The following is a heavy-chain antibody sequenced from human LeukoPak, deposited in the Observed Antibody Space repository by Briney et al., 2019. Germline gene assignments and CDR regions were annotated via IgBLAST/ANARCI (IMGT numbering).Heavy chain of an antibody. V-gene: IGHV4-59*08. J-gene: IGHJ4*02. CDR1: GGSINNYY. CDR2: IHDSGST. D-gene: IGHD5-24*01. Sequence: SETLSLTCTVSGGSINNYYWSWIRQSPGKGLEWVGYIHDSGSTNYNPSLKSRVTISVDTSKNQFSLKLSSVTAADTAVYYCVRLDAAAGRYLQFYYWGQGTLVTVSS. CDR3: VRLDAAAGRYLQFYY.